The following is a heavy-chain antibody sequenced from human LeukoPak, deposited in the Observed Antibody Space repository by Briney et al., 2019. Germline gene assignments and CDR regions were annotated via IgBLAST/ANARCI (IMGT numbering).Heavy chain of an antibody. CDR2: ISGSGSTI. CDR3: ARAPYFGSGNRFDY. J-gene: IGHJ4*02. Sequence: GGSLRLSCAASGFTFSDYYMSWIRQAPGKGLEWVSYISGSGSTIYYADSVKGRFTISRDNAKNSLYLQMNSLRAEDTAVYYCARAPYFGSGNRFDYWGQGTLVTVSS. D-gene: IGHD3-10*01. CDR1: GFTFSDYY. V-gene: IGHV3-11*01.